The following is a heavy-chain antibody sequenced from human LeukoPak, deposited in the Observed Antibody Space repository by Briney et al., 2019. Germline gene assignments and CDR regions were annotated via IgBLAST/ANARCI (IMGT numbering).Heavy chain of an antibody. CDR2: IFYSGSP. CDR3: ARGDYYAGGGRNWFDP. Sequence: PSETLSLTCTVSGGAISGYYWSWIRQSPGKGLEWIANIFYSGSPNYNPSLKSRVTIPFDTSKNQFSLKLSSVTAADTAVYYCARGDYYAGGGRNWFDPWGQGTLVTVSS. V-gene: IGHV4-59*12. D-gene: IGHD3-16*01. J-gene: IGHJ5*02. CDR1: GGAISGYY.